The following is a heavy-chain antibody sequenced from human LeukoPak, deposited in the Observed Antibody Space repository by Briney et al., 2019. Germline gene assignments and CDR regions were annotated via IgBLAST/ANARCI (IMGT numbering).Heavy chain of an antibody. CDR3: ARDLASSSGWAHFDY. CDR2: INQDGTTK. J-gene: IGHJ4*02. V-gene: IGHV3-7*01. D-gene: IGHD6-19*01. Sequence: GGSPRLSCTASGSTFSSYWMNWVRQAPGTGLEWVANINQDGTTKYYLDSVKGRFTISRDNAKNSLYLQMNSLRAEDTAVYYCARDLASSSGWAHFDYWGQGTLVTVSS. CDR1: GSTFSSYW.